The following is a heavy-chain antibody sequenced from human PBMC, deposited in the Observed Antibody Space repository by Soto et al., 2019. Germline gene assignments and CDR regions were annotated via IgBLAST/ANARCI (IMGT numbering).Heavy chain of an antibody. CDR3: ARDPPPFMVRGVMDYGMDV. D-gene: IGHD3-10*01. CDR2: IYHSGST. CDR1: GYSISSGYY. Sequence: SETLSLTCAVSGYSISSGYYWGWIRQPPGKGLEWIGSIYHSGSTYYNPSLKSRVTISVDTSKNQFSLKLSSVTAADTAVYYCARDPPPFMVRGVMDYGMDVWGQGTTVTVSS. V-gene: IGHV4-38-2*02. J-gene: IGHJ6*02.